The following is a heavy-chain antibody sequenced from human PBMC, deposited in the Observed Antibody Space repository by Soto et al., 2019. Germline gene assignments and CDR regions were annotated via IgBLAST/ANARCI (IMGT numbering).Heavy chain of an antibody. J-gene: IGHJ3*02. D-gene: IGHD4-17*01. V-gene: IGHV5-51*01. CDR2: IYPGDSHT. CDR3: ARRKTTVTTGDSFDI. CDR1: GYSFTNSW. Sequence: GESLKISCKGSGYSFTNSWIGWVRQMPGKGLECMGIIYPGDSHTRYSPSFQGQVTISADKSISTAYLQWSSLRASDTAIYYCARRKTTVTTGDSFDIWGQGHWSPSPQ.